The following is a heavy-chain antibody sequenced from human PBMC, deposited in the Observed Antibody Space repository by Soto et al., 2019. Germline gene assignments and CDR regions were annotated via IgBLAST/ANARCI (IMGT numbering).Heavy chain of an antibody. Sequence: GGSLRLSCAASGFTFSSYAMSWVRQAPGKGLEWVSAISGSGGSTYYADSVKGRFTISRDNSKNTLYLQMNSLRAEDTAVYYCANLQGETGRVEMATISSYWGQGTLVTVSS. CDR1: GFTFSSYA. CDR2: ISGSGGST. CDR3: ANLQGETGRVEMATISSY. D-gene: IGHD5-12*01. V-gene: IGHV3-23*01. J-gene: IGHJ4*02.